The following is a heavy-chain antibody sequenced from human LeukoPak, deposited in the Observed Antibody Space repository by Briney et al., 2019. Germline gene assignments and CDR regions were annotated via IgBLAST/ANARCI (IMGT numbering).Heavy chain of an antibody. D-gene: IGHD6-6*01. V-gene: IGHV1-69*13. CDR3: ARGNSSSIYYYYMDV. CDR2: IIPIFGTA. J-gene: IGHJ6*03. Sequence: SVKVSCKASGGTFSSYAINWVRQAPGQGLEWMGGIIPIFGTANYAQKFQGRVTITADESTSTAYMELSSLRSEDTAVYYCARGNSSSIYYYYMDVWGKGTTVTVSS. CDR1: GGTFSSYA.